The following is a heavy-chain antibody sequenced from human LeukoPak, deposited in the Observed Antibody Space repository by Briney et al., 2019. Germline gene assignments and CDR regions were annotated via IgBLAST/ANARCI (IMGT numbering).Heavy chain of an antibody. J-gene: IGHJ3*02. CDR2: ISGSGGST. CDR1: GFTFSSYG. CDR3: AKAGDNSGNYGAFDI. D-gene: IGHD3-22*01. Sequence: GGSLRLSCAASGFTFSSYGMSWVRQASGKGLEWVSAISGSGGSTYYADSVKGRFTISRDNSNNTLYLQMNSLRAEDTAVYYCAKAGDNSGNYGAFDIWGQGTMVTVSS. V-gene: IGHV3-23*01.